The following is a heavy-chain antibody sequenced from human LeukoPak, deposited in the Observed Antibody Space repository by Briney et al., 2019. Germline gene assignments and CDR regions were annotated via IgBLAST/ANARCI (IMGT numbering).Heavy chain of an antibody. V-gene: IGHV3-23*01. CDR1: GFTFNSYA. J-gene: IGHJ2*01. CDR3: ARGNQRSSHYWYFDL. Sequence: GGSLRLSCAASGFTFNSYAMSWVRPGPGKGLEWVSTISGSGGTTYYADSVKGRFTISRDNSKNTLYLQMNSLRAEDAAVYYCARGNQRSSHYWYFDLWGRGTLVTVSS. CDR2: ISGSGGTT. D-gene: IGHD1-14*01.